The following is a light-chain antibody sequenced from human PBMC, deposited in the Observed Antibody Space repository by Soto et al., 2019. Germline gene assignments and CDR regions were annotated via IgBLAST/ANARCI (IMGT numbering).Light chain of an antibody. J-gene: IGKJ3*01. CDR2: DAS. CDR1: QDISNY. Sequence: DIQMTQSPSSLSASVGDRVTITCQASQDISNYLNWYQQKPGKASKLLIYDASNLETGVPSRFSGSGSGTDFTFTISSLQPEDIATYYYQQYDNLPGFTFGPGTKVDIK. CDR3: QQYDNLPGFT. V-gene: IGKV1-33*01.